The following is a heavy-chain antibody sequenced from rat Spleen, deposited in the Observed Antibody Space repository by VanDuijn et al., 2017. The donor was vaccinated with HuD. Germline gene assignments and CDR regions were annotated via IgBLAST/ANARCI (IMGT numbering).Heavy chain of an antibody. J-gene: IGHJ2*01. D-gene: IGHD1-6*01. CDR1: GFSFSSFP. CDR2: ISSSSGT. V-gene: IGHV5-62*01. CDR3: ARSSLMYTTAPYYFDY. Sequence: VQLVESGGGLVQPGRSLKLSCAASGFSFSSFPMAWVRQAPGKGLDWVAYISSSSGTVYADAVKERFTISRDNAKNTLYLQLNSLKSEDTAIYYCARSSLMYTTAPYYFDYWGQGVMVTVSS.